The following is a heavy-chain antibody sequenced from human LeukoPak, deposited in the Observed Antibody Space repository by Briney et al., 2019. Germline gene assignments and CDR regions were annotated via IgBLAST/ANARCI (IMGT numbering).Heavy chain of an antibody. Sequence: GGSLRLSCAASGFTFSSYGMHWVRQAPGKGLEWVAVISYDGSNKYYADSVKGRFTISRDNSKNTLYLQMNSLRADDTAVYYCASSPPTGITVSYFDYWGQGTLVTVSS. CDR3: ASSPPTGITVSYFDY. V-gene: IGHV3-30*03. CDR2: ISYDGSNK. D-gene: IGHD4-17*01. J-gene: IGHJ4*02. CDR1: GFTFSSYG.